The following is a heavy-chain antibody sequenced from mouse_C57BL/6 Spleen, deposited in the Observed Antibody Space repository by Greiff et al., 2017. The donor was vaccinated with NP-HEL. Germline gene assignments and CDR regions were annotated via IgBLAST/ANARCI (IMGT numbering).Heavy chain of an antibody. CDR1: GYTFTSYW. Sequence: VQLQQPGAELVKPGASVKLSCKASGYTFTSYWMHWVKQRPGQGLEWIGMIHPNSGSTNYNEKFKSKATLTVDKSSSTAYMQLGSLTSEDSAVYYCARRVALEAMDYWGQGTSVTVSS. D-gene: IGHD1-1*02. CDR3: ARRVALEAMDY. J-gene: IGHJ4*01. V-gene: IGHV1-64*01. CDR2: IHPNSGST.